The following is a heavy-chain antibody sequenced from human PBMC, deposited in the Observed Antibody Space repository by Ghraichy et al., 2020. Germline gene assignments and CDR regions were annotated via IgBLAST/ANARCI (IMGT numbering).Heavy chain of an antibody. CDR2: ISSSNTYI. D-gene: IGHD2-21*01. CDR1: GFTFSSYT. J-gene: IGHJ4*02. Sequence: SCAASGFTFSSYTMTWVRQAPGKGLEWVSSISSSNTYIYYGDSVKGRFTISRDNAKNSLYLQMNSLRDEDTAMFYCARAGAPYCNGDCYLYGWGQGTLVTVSS. V-gene: IGHV3-21*01. CDR3: ARAGAPYCNGDCYLYG.